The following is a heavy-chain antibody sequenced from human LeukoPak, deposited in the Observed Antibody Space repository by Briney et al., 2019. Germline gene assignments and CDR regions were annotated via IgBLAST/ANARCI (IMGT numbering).Heavy chain of an antibody. Sequence: ASVTVSCMTSGYIFTPHHIHWMRQAPGQRLELLGWVSAANNPEYSQKFQGRVVITRDASATTSYLELNSLRSEDTAVYYCAMSVEMPPIPSFDYWGQGTLVTVSS. J-gene: IGHJ4*02. CDR2: VSAANNP. CDR3: AMSVEMPPIPSFDY. CDR1: GYIFTPHH. V-gene: IGHV1-3*01. D-gene: IGHD5-24*01.